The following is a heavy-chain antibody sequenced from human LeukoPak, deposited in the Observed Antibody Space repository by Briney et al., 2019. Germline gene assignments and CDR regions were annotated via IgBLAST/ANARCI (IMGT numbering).Heavy chain of an antibody. Sequence: GGSLRLSCAASGFTFSNAWMSWVRQAPGKGLEWVSALSASGGTTYYADSVKGRFTTSRDNLKNTLYLQMNSLRAEDTAVYYCAKLPREYCSSTSCPNWFDTWGQGTLVTVSS. J-gene: IGHJ5*02. D-gene: IGHD2-2*01. V-gene: IGHV3-23*01. CDR1: GFTFSNAW. CDR2: LSASGGTT. CDR3: AKLPREYCSSTSCPNWFDT.